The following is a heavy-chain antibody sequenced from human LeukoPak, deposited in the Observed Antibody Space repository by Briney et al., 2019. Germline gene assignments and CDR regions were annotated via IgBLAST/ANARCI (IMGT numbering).Heavy chain of an antibody. CDR1: GYTFTGYY. V-gene: IGHV1-2*02. Sequence: ASVKVSCKASGYTFTGYYMHWVRQAPGQGLEWMGWINPNSGGTNYAQKLQGRVTMTRDTSISTAYMELSGLRSDDTAVYYCASGDQFAEWLGGAYFDYWGQGTLVTVSS. CDR2: INPNSGGT. J-gene: IGHJ4*02. CDR3: ASGDQFAEWLGGAYFDY. D-gene: IGHD3-3*01.